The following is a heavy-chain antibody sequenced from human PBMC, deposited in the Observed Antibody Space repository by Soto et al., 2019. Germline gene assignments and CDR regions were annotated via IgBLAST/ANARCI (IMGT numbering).Heavy chain of an antibody. Sequence: ASVKVSCKASGYTFTGYYMHWVRQAPGQGLEWMGWINPNSGGTNYAQKFQGWVTMTRDTSISTAYMELSRLRSDDTAVYYCARGPNVGYCSSTSCYNDWFDPWGQGTLVTVSS. CDR3: ARGPNVGYCSSTSCYNDWFDP. CDR1: GYTFTGYY. CDR2: INPNSGGT. V-gene: IGHV1-2*04. J-gene: IGHJ5*02. D-gene: IGHD2-2*02.